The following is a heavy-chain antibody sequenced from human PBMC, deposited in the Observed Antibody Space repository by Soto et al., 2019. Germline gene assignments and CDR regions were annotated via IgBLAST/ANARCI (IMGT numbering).Heavy chain of an antibody. CDR3: ARGVVVVPAAPDFDY. D-gene: IGHD2-2*01. V-gene: IGHV4-59*01. CDR1: GGSISSYY. CDR2: IYYSGST. Sequence: QVQLQESGPGLVKPSETLSLTCTVSGGSISSYYWSWIRQPPGKGLEWYGYIYYSGSTNYNPSLKSQVTISVDTSKNQLSLKLSSVTAADTAVYYCARGVVVVPAAPDFDYWGQGTLVTVSS. J-gene: IGHJ4*02.